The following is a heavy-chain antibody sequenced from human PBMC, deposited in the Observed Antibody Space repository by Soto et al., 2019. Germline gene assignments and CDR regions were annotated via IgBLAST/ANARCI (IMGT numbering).Heavy chain of an antibody. CDR1: GGSISSGGYS. D-gene: IGHD4-17*01. CDR2: IYHSGST. Sequence: SETLSLTCAVSGGSISSGGYSWSWIRQPPGKGLEWIGYIYHSGSTYYNPSLKSRVTISVDRSKNQFSLKLSSMTAADTAVYYCARVNGDAYYYGMDVWGQGTTVTVSS. V-gene: IGHV4-30-2*01. J-gene: IGHJ6*02. CDR3: ARVNGDAYYYGMDV.